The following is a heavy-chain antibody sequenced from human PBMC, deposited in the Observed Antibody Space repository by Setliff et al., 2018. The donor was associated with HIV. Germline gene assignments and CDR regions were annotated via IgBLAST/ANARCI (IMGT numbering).Heavy chain of an antibody. CDR2: ISSSSSYI. CDR3: ARAVHSGWYYFDY. Sequence: PGGSLRLSCAASGFTFRAHWMLWFRQAPGKGLEWVSSISSSSSYIYYADSLKGRFTISRDNAKNSLYLQMNSLRAEDTAVYYCARAVHSGWYYFDYWGQGTLVTVSS. CDR1: GFTFRAHW. J-gene: IGHJ4*02. D-gene: IGHD6-19*01. V-gene: IGHV3-21*01.